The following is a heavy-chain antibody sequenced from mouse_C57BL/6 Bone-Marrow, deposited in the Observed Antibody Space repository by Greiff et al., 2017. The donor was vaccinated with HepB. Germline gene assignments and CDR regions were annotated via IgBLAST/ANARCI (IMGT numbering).Heavy chain of an antibody. CDR2: IRSKSNNYAT. CDR1: GFSFNTYA. Sequence: EVKVEESGGGLVQPKGSLKLSCAASGFSFNTYAMNWVRQAPGKGLEWVARIRSKSNNYATYYADSVKDRFTISRDDSESMLYLQMNNLKTEDTAMYYCVRHEYEEYYAMDYWGQGTSVTVSS. D-gene: IGHD2-4*01. CDR3: VRHEYEEYYAMDY. V-gene: IGHV10-1*01. J-gene: IGHJ4*01.